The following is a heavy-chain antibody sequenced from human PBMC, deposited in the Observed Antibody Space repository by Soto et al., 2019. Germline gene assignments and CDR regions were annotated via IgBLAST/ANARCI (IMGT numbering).Heavy chain of an antibody. D-gene: IGHD1-26*01. CDR3: ARSKWELSIDY. Sequence: LSLTCTLSGGSISSGHYFWSWIRQPPGKGLEWIGYIYYSGSTYYNPSLKSRVTISVDTSKNQFTLKLSSVTAADTAVYYCARSKWELSIDYWGQGTLVTVSS. CDR2: IYYSGST. CDR1: GGSISSGHYF. J-gene: IGHJ4*02. V-gene: IGHV4-30-4*01.